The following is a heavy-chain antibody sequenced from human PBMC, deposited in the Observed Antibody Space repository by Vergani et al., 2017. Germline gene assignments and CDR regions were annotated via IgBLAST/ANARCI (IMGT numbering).Heavy chain of an antibody. J-gene: IGHJ4*02. Sequence: EVQLVQSGAEVKKPGESLKISCKGFGYRFSSSWIGWVRQMPGKGLEWMGIIFPDDSDTRYSPSFQGQVTISADKSISTVYLQWKSLKASDTAMYYCASRRTLQREFDIWGQGTLVTVSS. D-gene: IGHD5-24*01. CDR3: ASRRTLQREFDI. V-gene: IGHV5-51*01. CDR1: GYRFSSSW. CDR2: IFPDDSDT.